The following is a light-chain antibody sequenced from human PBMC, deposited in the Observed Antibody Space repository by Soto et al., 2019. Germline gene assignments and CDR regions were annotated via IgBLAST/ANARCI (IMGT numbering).Light chain of an antibody. CDR2: EVS. V-gene: IGLV2-23*02. CDR3: SSHAARHVL. J-gene: IGLJ2*01. Sequence: QSALTQPASVSGSPGQSITISCTGTSSDIGTYNFVSWYQQHPGQAPKLMIYEVSERPSVISIRFSGSKSGHTASLTISGLHAEDEADYYGSSHAARHVLFGGGTQLTVL. CDR1: SSDIGTYNF.